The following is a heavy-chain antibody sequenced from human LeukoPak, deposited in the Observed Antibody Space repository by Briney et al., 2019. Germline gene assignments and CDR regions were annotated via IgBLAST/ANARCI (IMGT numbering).Heavy chain of an antibody. Sequence: SETLSLTCTVSGGSISSGDYYWGWIRQPPGKGLEWIGTIYHSGSTYYNPSLKSRVTISVDTSKNQFSLKLTSVAAADTAVYYCARVRGYCSSTICYRYYFDYWGQGTLVTVSS. CDR2: IYHSGST. V-gene: IGHV4-39*07. CDR1: GGSISSGDYY. J-gene: IGHJ4*02. CDR3: ARVRGYCSSTICYRYYFDY. D-gene: IGHD2-2*01.